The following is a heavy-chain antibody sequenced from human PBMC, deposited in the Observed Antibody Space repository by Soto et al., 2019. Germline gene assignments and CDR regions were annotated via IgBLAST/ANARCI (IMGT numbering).Heavy chain of an antibody. V-gene: IGHV4-34*01. Sequence: PSETLSLTCAVYGGSFSGYYWSWIRQPPGKGLEWIGEIYYSGSTNYNPSLKSRVTISVDTSRNQFSLNLRSVTAADTAMYYCARQVTYDILAPPCLLDSWGQGSQVTVSS. CDR1: GGSFSGYY. J-gene: IGHJ4*02. D-gene: IGHD3-9*01. CDR2: IYYSGST. CDR3: ARQVTYDILAPPCLLDS.